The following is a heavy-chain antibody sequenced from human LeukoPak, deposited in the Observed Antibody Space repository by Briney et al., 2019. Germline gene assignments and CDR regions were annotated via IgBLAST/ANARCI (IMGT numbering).Heavy chain of an antibody. CDR1: GYTFTNYY. CDR2: TDPIGGST. J-gene: IGHJ4*02. Sequence: ASVKVSCKASGYTFTNYYIHWVRQAPGQGLEWMGITDPIGGSTNYAQKFQGRVTMTRDTSTSTVYMELSSLRAEDTAVYYCARGSLWFGEPYPQYFDYWGQGTLVTVSS. CDR3: ARGSLWFGEPYPQYFDY. V-gene: IGHV1-46*01. D-gene: IGHD3-10*01.